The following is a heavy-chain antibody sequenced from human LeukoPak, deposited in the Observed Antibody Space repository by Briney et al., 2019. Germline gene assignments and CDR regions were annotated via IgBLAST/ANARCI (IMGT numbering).Heavy chain of an antibody. D-gene: IGHD5-24*01. J-gene: IGHJ4*02. CDR2: MKHDGIEK. Sequence: GRSLRLSCAASGFSFGSYWMAWVRQAPGKGLEWVANMKHDGIEKYHVDSVKGRFTISRDNTKNSLYLHMSSLRVEDTAVYYCAREGREGYNYPALDFWGQGILVTVSS. CDR3: AREGREGYNYPALDF. CDR1: GFSFGSYW. V-gene: IGHV3-7*05.